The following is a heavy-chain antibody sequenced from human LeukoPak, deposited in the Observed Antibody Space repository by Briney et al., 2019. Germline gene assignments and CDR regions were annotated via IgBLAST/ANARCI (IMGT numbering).Heavy chain of an antibody. CDR3: ARGRDRWDRLDDAFDI. Sequence: GGSLRLSCAASGFTFSSYDMHWVRQATGKGLEWVSAIGTAGDTSYPVCVKGRFTISRENAKTSLYLQMNSLRAGDTAVYYCARGRDRWDRLDDAFDIWGQGTMVTVSS. D-gene: IGHD6-25*01. J-gene: IGHJ3*02. CDR1: GFTFSSYD. CDR2: IGTAGDT. V-gene: IGHV3-13*01.